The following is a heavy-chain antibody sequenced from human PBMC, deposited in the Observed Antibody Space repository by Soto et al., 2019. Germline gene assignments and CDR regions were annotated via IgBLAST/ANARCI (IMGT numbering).Heavy chain of an antibody. D-gene: IGHD1-7*01. Sequence: PGGSLRLSCAASGFTFSSYWMHWVRQAPGKGLVWVSRINSDGSTTSYADSVKGRFTISRDNAKNTLYLQMNSLRAEDTAVYYCVSNPGCKNYCSDYWGQGTLVTVSS. CDR2: INSDGSTT. CDR3: VSNPGCKNYCSDY. J-gene: IGHJ4*02. V-gene: IGHV3-74*01. CDR1: GFTFSSYW.